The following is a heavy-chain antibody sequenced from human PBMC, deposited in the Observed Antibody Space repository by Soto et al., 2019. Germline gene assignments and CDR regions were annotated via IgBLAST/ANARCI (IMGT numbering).Heavy chain of an antibody. CDR1: NETLTTYG. J-gene: IGHJ6*02. CDR3: ARDSSSSGYYYGMDV. V-gene: IGHV1-18*01. D-gene: IGHD6-6*01. Sequence: QVHLVQSGAEVKKPGASVKVSCKASNETLTTYGISWVRQAPGQGLEWMGWVSGYSGHSSSAQEFQDRVIMTTDTSTNTAYMELRSLTSDDSAMYFCARDSSSSGYYYGMDVWGQGTTVTVSS. CDR2: VSGYSGHS.